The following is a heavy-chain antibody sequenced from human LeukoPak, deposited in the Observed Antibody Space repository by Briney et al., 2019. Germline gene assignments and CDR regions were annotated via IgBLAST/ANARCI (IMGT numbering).Heavy chain of an antibody. V-gene: IGHV4-34*01. J-gene: IGHJ5*02. CDR3: ARFNYYDSSGYPTNWLDP. D-gene: IGHD3-22*01. CDR1: GGSFSGYY. CDR2: MSHSGST. Sequence: SETLSLTCAVHGGSFSGYYWSWIRQPPGKGLEWIGEMSHSGSTSYNPSLKSRVTISVDTSKNQFSLKLSSVTAADTAVYYCARFNYYDSSGYPTNWLDPWGQGTLVTVSS.